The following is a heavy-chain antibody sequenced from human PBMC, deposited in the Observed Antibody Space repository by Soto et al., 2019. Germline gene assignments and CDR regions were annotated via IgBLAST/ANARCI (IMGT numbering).Heavy chain of an antibody. V-gene: IGHV3-23*04. CDR1: GFTFSSYS. J-gene: IGHJ4*02. Sequence: EVLLVESGGGLVQPGGSLRLSCAASGFTFSSYSMNWVRQAPGKGLEWVSAISGSGGSTYYAGSVKGRFTIARDNSKNTVFLEMNSLRGEDTAVYYCAKVPASSLTASRPFDQWGQGTLVTVSS. CDR3: AKVPASSLTASRPFDQ. CDR2: ISGSGGST. D-gene: IGHD5-18*01.